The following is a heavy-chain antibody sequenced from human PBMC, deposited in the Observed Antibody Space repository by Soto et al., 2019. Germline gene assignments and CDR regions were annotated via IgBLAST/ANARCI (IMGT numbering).Heavy chain of an antibody. D-gene: IGHD6-25*01. V-gene: IGHV3-15*07. CDR3: TADIPNISANYGMDV. CDR2: IKTKIEGGTT. CDR1: GFIFINTW. Sequence: SGGGLVEPGGSLRLSCAASGFIFINTWIHWVRQAPGKGLEWVGRIKTKIEGGTTNYAAPVKGRFTVSGDDSKNTVYLQMNSLRTEDTAVYYCTADIPNISANYGMDVWGQGTTGTLSS. J-gene: IGHJ6*02.